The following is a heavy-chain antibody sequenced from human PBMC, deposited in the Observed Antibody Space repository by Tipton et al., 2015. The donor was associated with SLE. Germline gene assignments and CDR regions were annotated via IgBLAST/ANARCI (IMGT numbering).Heavy chain of an antibody. CDR3: ARLVVLAAEGLYSFDY. V-gene: IGHV4-39*01. CDR2: IYYSGGT. CDR1: GGSISSSGYY. J-gene: IGHJ4*01. D-gene: IGHD2-15*01. Sequence: TLSLTCSVSGGSISSSGYYWGWIRQPPGKGLEWIGTIYYSGGTSYNPSLKSRVTMSVDTSMNQFSLELSSVTAADTAVYYCARLVVLAAEGLYSFDYWGHGTLVTVSS.